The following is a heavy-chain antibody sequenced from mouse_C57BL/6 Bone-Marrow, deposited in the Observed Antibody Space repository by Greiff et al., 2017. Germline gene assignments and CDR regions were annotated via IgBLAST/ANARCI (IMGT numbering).Heavy chain of an antibody. CDR1: GYTFTGYW. J-gene: IGHJ4*01. Sequence: QVQLQQSGAELMKPGASVKLSCKATGYTFTGYWLEWVKQRPGHGLEWIGEILPGSGSTNYNEKFKGQATFSADTSSNTASLQLSSQTTEDSAIYYCASASSDAYAMDYWGQGTSVTVSS. CDR3: ASASSDAYAMDY. D-gene: IGHD3-1*01. CDR2: ILPGSGST. V-gene: IGHV1-9*01.